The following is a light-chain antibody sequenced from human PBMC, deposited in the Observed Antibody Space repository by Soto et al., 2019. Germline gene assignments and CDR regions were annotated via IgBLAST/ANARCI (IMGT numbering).Light chain of an antibody. CDR1: QTISSW. CDR2: AAS. J-gene: IGKJ1*01. CDR3: QQSYSTPWT. V-gene: IGKV1-39*01. Sequence: EIQMTHSPSTLSASVGDRVTITCRASQTISSWLAWYQQNQGKAHKXLIYAASSLQSGVPSRFSGSGSGTVGTITISSLQPEDFETYYCQQSYSTPWTFGPGTKVDIK.